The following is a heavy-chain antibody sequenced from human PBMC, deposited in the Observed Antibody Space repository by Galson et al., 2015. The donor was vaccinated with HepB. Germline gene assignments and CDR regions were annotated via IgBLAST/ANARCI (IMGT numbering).Heavy chain of an antibody. CDR1: GASFSSGNSY. CDR3: AGLTPHGNYQKAGAFGI. J-gene: IGHJ3*02. Sequence: TLSLTCTVSGASFSSGNSYWSWIRQPAGKGLEWIGRIHTGGSTSYNPSLKSRVTMSVDTSKNHFSLKLSSVTAADTAVYYCAGLTPHGNYQKAGAFGIWGQGTMITVSS. CDR2: IHTGGST. V-gene: IGHV4-61*02. D-gene: IGHD1-1*01.